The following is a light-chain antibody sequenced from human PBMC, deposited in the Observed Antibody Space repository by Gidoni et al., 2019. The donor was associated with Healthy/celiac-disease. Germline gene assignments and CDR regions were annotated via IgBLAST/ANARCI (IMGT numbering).Light chain of an antibody. CDR1: DSDIGGYNY. V-gene: IGLV2-14*03. Sequence: QSALTQPASVPGSPGQSITISCSGTDSDIGGYNYVSWYQQHPGKDPRLMIYDVSHRPSGVSDRFSGSKSGNTASLTISELQAEDEADYCCSSYTTNSHYVFGTGTRVTVL. CDR3: SSYTTNSHYV. CDR2: DVS. J-gene: IGLJ1*01.